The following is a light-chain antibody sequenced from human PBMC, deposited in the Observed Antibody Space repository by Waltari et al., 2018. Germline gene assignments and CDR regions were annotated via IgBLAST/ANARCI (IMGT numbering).Light chain of an antibody. CDR3: QHYNNYSPWT. CDR1: HNINVW. J-gene: IGKJ1*01. V-gene: IGKV1-5*03. Sequence: CRTSHNINVWFACYQKKPGKAPKLLIYKASSLESGVPSRFSGSGSGTEFTLTITSLQPDDFATYFCQHYNNYSPWTFGQGTKVEVK. CDR2: KAS.